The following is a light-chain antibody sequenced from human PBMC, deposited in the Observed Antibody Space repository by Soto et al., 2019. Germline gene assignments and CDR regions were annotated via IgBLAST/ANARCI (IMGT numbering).Light chain of an antibody. V-gene: IGKV1-5*01. Sequence: DIQMTQSPSTLSASVGDTVTITCRASQSVAGWLAWYQQKPGKAPKLLIYAASSLQSGVPSRFSGSGSGTDFTFTIRSMQPEDIATYYCQQYDNLLTFGGGTKVDIK. CDR1: QSVAGW. CDR3: QQYDNLLT. CDR2: AAS. J-gene: IGKJ4*01.